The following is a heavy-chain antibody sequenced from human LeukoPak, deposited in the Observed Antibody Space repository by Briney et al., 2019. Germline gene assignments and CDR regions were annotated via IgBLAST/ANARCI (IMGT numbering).Heavy chain of an antibody. V-gene: IGHV4-34*01. Sequence: PSETLSLTCAVYGGSFSGYYWSWIRQPPGKGLEWIGEINHSGSTNYNPSLKSRVTISVDTSKNQFSLKLSSVTAADTAVYYCARLGATNDYWGQGTLVTVSS. D-gene: IGHD1-26*01. CDR2: INHSGST. J-gene: IGHJ4*02. CDR3: ARLGATNDY. CDR1: GGSFSGYY.